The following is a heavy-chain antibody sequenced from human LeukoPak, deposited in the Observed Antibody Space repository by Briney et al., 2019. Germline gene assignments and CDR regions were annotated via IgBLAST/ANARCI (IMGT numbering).Heavy chain of an antibody. CDR3: ARDLRYCSSTSCYDPNFDY. CDR2: INTDGSST. D-gene: IGHD2-2*01. V-gene: IGHV3-74*01. CDR1: GFTFSNYC. Sequence: GGSLRLSCAASGFTFSNYCMHWVRQAPGKGLVWVSRINTDGSSTSYADSVKGRFTISRDNAKNTLYLQMNSLRAEDTAVYYCARDLRYCSSTSCYDPNFDYWGQGTLVTVSS. J-gene: IGHJ4*02.